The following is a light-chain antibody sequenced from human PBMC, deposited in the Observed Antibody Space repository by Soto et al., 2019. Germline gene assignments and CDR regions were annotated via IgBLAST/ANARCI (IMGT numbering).Light chain of an antibody. CDR2: DIS. CDR3: QQRSNWPRT. J-gene: IGKJ1*01. Sequence: EIVLTQSPATLSLSPGERATLSCRASQAVGHYLAWYQQKPVQAPRLLIYDISYRATGIPARFTGSGSGTDFTLTISSLEPEDFAVYYCQQRSNWPRTFGRGTKVEIK. CDR1: QAVGHY. V-gene: IGKV3-11*01.